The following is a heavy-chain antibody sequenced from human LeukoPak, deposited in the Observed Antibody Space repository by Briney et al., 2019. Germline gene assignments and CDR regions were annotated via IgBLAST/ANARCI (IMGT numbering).Heavy chain of an antibody. V-gene: IGHV3-21*01. Sequence: GGSLRLSCAASGFTFSSYSMNWVRQAPGKGLEWVSSISSSSSYIYYADSVKGRFTISRDNAKNSLYLQMNSLRAEDTAVYYCARTDSSSWYLNWFDPWGQGTLVTVSS. D-gene: IGHD6-13*01. CDR3: ARTDSSSWYLNWFDP. CDR2: ISSSSSYI. J-gene: IGHJ5*02. CDR1: GFTFSSYS.